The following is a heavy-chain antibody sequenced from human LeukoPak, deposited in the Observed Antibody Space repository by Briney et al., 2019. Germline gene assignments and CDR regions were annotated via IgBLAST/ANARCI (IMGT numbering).Heavy chain of an antibody. V-gene: IGHV3-53*01. D-gene: IGHD1-26*01. J-gene: IGHJ4*02. CDR2: TYSDGST. Sequence: GGSLRLSCAASGFTVSSNYMSWVRQAPGKGLEWVSVTYSDGSTYYAESVRGRFIISRDSSKNTLYLQMISLRAEDTAVYYCARESPYDSGGSEDDYWGQGTLVTVSS. CDR1: GFTVSSNY. CDR3: ARESPYDSGGSEDDY.